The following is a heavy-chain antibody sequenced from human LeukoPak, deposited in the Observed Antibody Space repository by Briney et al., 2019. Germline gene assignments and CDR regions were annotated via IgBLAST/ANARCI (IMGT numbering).Heavy chain of an antibody. CDR2: ISAYNGNT. Sequence: ASVKVSCKASGYTFTSYGISWVRQAPGHGLEWMGWISAYNGNTNYAQKLQGRVTMTTDTSTSTAYMELRSLRSDDTAVYYCARDEGYCSSTSCYGGGYDYWGQGTLVTVSS. J-gene: IGHJ4*02. V-gene: IGHV1-18*01. CDR3: ARDEGYCSSTSCYGGGYDY. D-gene: IGHD2-2*01. CDR1: GYTFTSYG.